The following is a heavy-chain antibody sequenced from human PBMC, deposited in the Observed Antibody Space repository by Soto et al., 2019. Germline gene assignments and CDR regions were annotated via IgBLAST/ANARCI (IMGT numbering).Heavy chain of an antibody. CDR1: GGSISSYY. Sequence: SETLSLTCTVSGGSISSYYWSWIRQPPGKGLEWIGYIYYSGSTNYNPSLKSRVTISVDTSKNQFSLKLSSVTAADTAVYYCARGELGSSWSNWFDPWGQGTLVTVSS. D-gene: IGHD6-13*01. V-gene: IGHV4-59*01. CDR2: IYYSGST. CDR3: ARGELGSSWSNWFDP. J-gene: IGHJ5*02.